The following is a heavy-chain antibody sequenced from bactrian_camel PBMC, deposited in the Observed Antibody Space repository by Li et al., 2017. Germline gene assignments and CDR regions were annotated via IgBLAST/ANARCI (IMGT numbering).Heavy chain of an antibody. CDR1: GGPYAGHC. D-gene: IGHD1*01. V-gene: IGHV3-3*01. J-gene: IGHJ4*01. Sequence: VQLVESGGGSVQAGGSLRLSCVSSGGPYAGHCMGWFRQAPGKKREVIATIFTGGPAVYYAASVKGRFTISQDNAKNTVYLQMNNLKAEDTAMYYCAADPTLWCPDVEVGPHFADFGQGTQVTVS. CDR2: IFTGGPAV.